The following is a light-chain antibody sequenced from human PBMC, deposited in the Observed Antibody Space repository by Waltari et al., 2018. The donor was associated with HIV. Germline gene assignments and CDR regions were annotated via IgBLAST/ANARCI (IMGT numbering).Light chain of an antibody. CDR3: QTWGSGIRV. V-gene: IGLV4-69*01. J-gene: IGLJ3*02. CDR1: SGHNTYA. Sequence: QLVLTQSPSASASLGASVKLTCTLSSGHNTYAIAWHQQQPEKGPRYLMRLNSDGSHSKGDGIPARFSGSSSGSERYLIIYSLQSEDEADYYCQTWGSGIRVFGGGTKLTVL. CDR2: LNSDGSH.